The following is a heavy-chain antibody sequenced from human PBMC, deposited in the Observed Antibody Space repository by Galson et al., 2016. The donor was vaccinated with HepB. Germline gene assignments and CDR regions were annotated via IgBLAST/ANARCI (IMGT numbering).Heavy chain of an antibody. J-gene: IGHJ5*02. CDR1: GGSIRSSTW. D-gene: IGHD2/OR15-2a*01. V-gene: IGHV4-4*02. CDR2: VYHNGTT. Sequence: SETLSLTCVVSGGSIRSSTWWSWVRQPPGGGLEWIGEVYHNGTTNYNPSLKSRVSISVDKSKNQFSLTVTSVTAADTAVYYCVRDKYYFRYGEPDELPRNNWFVPWGQGTLVTVSS. CDR3: VRDKYYFRYGEPDELPRNNWFVP.